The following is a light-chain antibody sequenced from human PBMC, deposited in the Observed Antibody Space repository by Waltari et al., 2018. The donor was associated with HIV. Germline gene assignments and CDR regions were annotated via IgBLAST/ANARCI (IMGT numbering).Light chain of an antibody. Sequence: DIQMTQSPSSLSASVGDRVTLTCRASQGISNSLAWYQQKPGKAPKLLLYAASTLESGVPSRFSGSGSGTDYTLTISTLQPEDFATYYCQQYYSTPLTFGQGTRLEIK. CDR2: AAS. J-gene: IGKJ5*01. CDR3: QQYYSTPLT. CDR1: QGISNS. V-gene: IGKV1-NL1*01.